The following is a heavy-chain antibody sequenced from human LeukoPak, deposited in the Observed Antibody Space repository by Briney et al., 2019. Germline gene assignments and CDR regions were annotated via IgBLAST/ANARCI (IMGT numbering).Heavy chain of an antibody. Sequence: GESLQISCQGSGYSFTSYWIGWVRQMPGKGLEWMGIIYPGDSDTRYSPSFQGQVTISADKSISTAYLQWSSLKASDTAMYYCARQRTIFGVARIDYWGQGTLVTVSS. CDR2: IYPGDSDT. D-gene: IGHD3-3*01. CDR1: GYSFTSYW. V-gene: IGHV5-51*01. J-gene: IGHJ4*02. CDR3: ARQRTIFGVARIDY.